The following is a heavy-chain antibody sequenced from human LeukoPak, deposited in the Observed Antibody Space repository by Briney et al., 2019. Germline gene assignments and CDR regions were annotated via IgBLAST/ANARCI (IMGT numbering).Heavy chain of an antibody. CDR2: FYAEDGET. CDR3: ATPRDIAVAGTYYFDY. V-gene: IGHV1-24*01. CDR1: GYTHTELS. J-gene: IGHJ4*02. D-gene: IGHD6-19*01. Sequence: ASVKVSCEFSGYTHTELSMHWVRQARGKGGEWMGGFYAEDGETIYAQKLQGRVTMTEDTSTDKAYMELSSLRSEDTAVYYCATPRDIAVAGTYYFDYWGEGTLVTVSS.